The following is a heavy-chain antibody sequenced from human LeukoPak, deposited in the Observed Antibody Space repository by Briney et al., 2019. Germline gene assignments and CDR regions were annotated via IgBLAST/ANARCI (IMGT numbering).Heavy chain of an antibody. CDR3: AREFFGGWYGYFDY. D-gene: IGHD6-19*01. CDR1: GFTFSSYA. Sequence: PGGSLRLSCAASGFTFSSYAMSWVPEAPGKGLEWVSVISGSGGSTYYADSVKGRFTISRDNSKNTLYLQMNRLRGDDTAVYYCAREFFGGWYGYFDYWGQGTLVTVSS. J-gene: IGHJ4*02. V-gene: IGHV3-23*01. CDR2: ISGSGGST.